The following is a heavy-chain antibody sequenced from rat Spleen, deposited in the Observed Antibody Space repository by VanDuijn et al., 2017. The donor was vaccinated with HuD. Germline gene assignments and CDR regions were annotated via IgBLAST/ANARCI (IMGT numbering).Heavy chain of an antibody. CDR2: ISYDGSST. D-gene: IGHD1-1*01. Sequence: EVQLVESGGGLVQPGRSLKLSCAASGFTFSDYAMAWVRQAPKKGLEWVATISYDGSSTYYPDTVKGRFVISKDNAKNTGYLQMNNLRSEETAMYYCAGGGSGGLNWFAHWGQGTLVTVSS. V-gene: IGHV5-7*01. CDR3: AGGGSGGLNWFAH. CDR1: GFTFSDYA. J-gene: IGHJ3*01.